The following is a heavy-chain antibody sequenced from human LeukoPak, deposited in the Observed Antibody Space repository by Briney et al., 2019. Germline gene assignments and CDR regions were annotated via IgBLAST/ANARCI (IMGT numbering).Heavy chain of an antibody. V-gene: IGHV3-30*02. Sequence: GGSLRLSCAASGFTFSSYGMHWVRQAPGKGLEWVAFIRYDGSNKYYADSVKGRFTISRDNSKNTLYLQMNSLRAEDTAVYYCANWGLDIVVVPAASRSDYWGQGTLVTVSS. D-gene: IGHD2-2*03. CDR3: ANWGLDIVVVPAASRSDY. CDR1: GFTFSSYG. CDR2: IRYDGSNK. J-gene: IGHJ4*02.